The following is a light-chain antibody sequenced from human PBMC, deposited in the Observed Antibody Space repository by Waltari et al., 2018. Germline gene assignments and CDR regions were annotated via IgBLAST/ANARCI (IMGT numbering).Light chain of an antibody. CDR1: SSDVGEYNY. V-gene: IGLV2-14*03. CDR3: ISYSSSTTLGV. J-gene: IGLJ2*01. CDR2: EVS. Sequence: QSALTQPASVSGSPGQSITISCTGSSSDVGEYNYVSWYQQHPGKAPKLLIYEVSNRPSGVSNRFSGSKSGNTASLTISWLLAEDEADYYCISYSSSTTLGVFGGGTKLTVL.